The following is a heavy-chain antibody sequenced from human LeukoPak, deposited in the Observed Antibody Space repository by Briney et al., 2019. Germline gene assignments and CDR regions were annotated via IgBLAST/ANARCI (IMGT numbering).Heavy chain of an antibody. Sequence: PGGSLRLSCAASRFTFSSYDMSWVRQAPGKGLEWVSAISGSGDNTYYADSVKGRFTISRDDSKNTLYLHMNSLRAEDTAVYYCARLTWPFDDDVSQTGFEYWGQGTLVTVST. J-gene: IGHJ4*02. CDR2: ISGSGDNT. V-gene: IGHV3-23*01. CDR1: RFTFSSYD. CDR3: ARLTWPFDDDVSQTGFEY. D-gene: IGHD3-9*01.